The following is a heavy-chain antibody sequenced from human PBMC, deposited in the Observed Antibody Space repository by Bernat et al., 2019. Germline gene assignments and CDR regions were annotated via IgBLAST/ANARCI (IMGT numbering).Heavy chain of an antibody. V-gene: IGHV3-21*01. CDR1: GFTFSSYS. J-gene: IGHJ4*02. D-gene: IGHD2-15*01. Sequence: EVQLVESGGGLVKPGGSLRLSCAASGFTFSSYSMNWVRQAPGKGLEWVSSISSSSSYIYYADSVKGRLTISRDNAKNSLYLQMNSLRAEDTAVYYVARSYCSGGSCYSRLFDYWGQGTLVTVSS. CDR2: ISSSSSYI. CDR3: ARSYCSGGSCYSRLFDY.